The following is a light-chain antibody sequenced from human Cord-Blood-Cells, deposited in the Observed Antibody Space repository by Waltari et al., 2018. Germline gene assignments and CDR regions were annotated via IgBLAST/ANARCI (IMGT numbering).Light chain of an antibody. V-gene: IGLV3-25*03. CDR1: ALPKKY. CDR2: KDS. Sequence: SYELTQPPSVSVSPGQTARITCSGAALPKKYAYWYQQKPGQAPVLVIYKDSERPSGIPERFSGSSSGTTVTLTISGVQAEDEADYYCQSADSSGTWVFGGGTKLIVL. J-gene: IGLJ3*02. CDR3: QSADSSGTWV.